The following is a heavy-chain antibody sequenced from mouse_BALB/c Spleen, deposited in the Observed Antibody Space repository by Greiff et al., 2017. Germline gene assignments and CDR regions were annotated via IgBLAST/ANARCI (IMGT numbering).Heavy chain of an antibody. Sequence: VQLQQSGAELVKPGASVKLSCTASGFNIKDTYMHWVKQRPEQGLEWIGRIDPPNGNTKYDPKFQGKATITADTSSNTAYLQLSSLTSEDTAVYYCARNTMITTGYFDYWGQGTTLTVAS. V-gene: IGHV14-3*02. CDR2: IDPPNGNT. D-gene: IGHD2-4*01. CDR3: ARNTMITTGYFDY. J-gene: IGHJ2*01. CDR1: GFNIKDTY.